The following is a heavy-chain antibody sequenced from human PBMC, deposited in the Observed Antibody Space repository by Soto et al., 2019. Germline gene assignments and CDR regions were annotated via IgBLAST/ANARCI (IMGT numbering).Heavy chain of an antibody. Sequence: SETLSLTCAVYGGSFSGYYWSWIRQPPGKGLEWIGGINHAGSTNQNPSLRTRVTISVDTSKNQFSLRLGSLTAADTAVYLCARGIGVIGAVQGDAPGKDFFDSWGQGTLVTVSS. V-gene: IGHV4-34*01. CDR1: GGSFSGYY. CDR2: INHAGST. D-gene: IGHD3-22*01. CDR3: ARGIGVIGAVQGDAPGKDFFDS. J-gene: IGHJ4*02.